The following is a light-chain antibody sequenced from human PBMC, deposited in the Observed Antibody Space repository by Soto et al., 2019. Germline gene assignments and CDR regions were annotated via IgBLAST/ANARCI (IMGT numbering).Light chain of an antibody. CDR1: SSNIGNNF. J-gene: IGLJ3*02. Sequence: QSVLTQAPSVSAAPGQNVTISCSGRSSNIGNNFVAWFQQLPGTAPKLLIYDKNKRPSGISERLSGSKSGTSATLAITGLQTGDEADYYCGTWDSGLRGWVFGGGTQLTVL. CDR3: GTWDSGLRGWV. V-gene: IGLV1-51*01. CDR2: DKN.